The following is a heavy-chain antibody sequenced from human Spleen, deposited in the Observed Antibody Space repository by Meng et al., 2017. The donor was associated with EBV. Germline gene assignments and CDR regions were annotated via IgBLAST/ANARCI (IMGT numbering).Heavy chain of an antibody. V-gene: IGHV3-11*01. CDR1: GFTLSDHH. D-gene: IGHD3-16*02. CDR3: ARVSWGSYPHFDY. Sequence: VRLWTSGGDFVKPVATPRLSSAASGFTLSDHHTSWSRQAPGRGLELLSSISGSGRTILDTESVQGRLTISRDNADNSVYLDMSSLRAEDTAVYYCARVSWGSYPHFDYWGQGALVTVSS. CDR2: ISGSGRTI. J-gene: IGHJ4*02.